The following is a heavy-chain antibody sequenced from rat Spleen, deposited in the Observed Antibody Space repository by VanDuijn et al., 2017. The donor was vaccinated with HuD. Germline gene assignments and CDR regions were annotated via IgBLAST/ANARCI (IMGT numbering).Heavy chain of an antibody. D-gene: IGHD1-9*01. CDR2: ISPTGGNT. V-gene: IGHV5-19*01. CDR1: GFTFSNYD. Sequence: EVQLVESGGDLVQPGRSLKLSCAASGFTFSNYDIHWIRQAPTKGLEWVASISPTGGNTYYRDSVKGRFTISRDKAKSTLYLQMDSLRSEDTATYYCARLGNGYNYYVMDAWGQGASVTVSS. CDR3: ARLGNGYNYYVMDA. J-gene: IGHJ4*01.